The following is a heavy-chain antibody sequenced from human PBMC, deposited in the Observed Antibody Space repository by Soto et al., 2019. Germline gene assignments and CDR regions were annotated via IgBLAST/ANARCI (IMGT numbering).Heavy chain of an antibody. CDR3: ARSYSGGDAYFDY. CDR2: IYQSWST. D-gene: IGHD2-21*02. CDR1: GGSTSSGGYA. J-gene: IGHJ4*02. V-gene: IGHV4-30-2*01. Sequence: SETLSLTCSVSGGSTSSGGYAWAWIRQPPGKGLEWVWYIYQSWSTYYNPSLKSRVTIAADRSKNQFSLNLASVTAADTAVYYCARSYSGGDAYFDYWGQGTVVTVSS.